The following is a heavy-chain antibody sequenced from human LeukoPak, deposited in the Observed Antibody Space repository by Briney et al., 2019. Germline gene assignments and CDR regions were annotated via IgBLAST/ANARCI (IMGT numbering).Heavy chain of an antibody. V-gene: IGHV3-30*18. CDR3: TKDSSGAIDY. CDR1: GFTFSSYG. CDR2: TSYDGSYK. D-gene: IGHD6-25*01. J-gene: IGHJ4*02. Sequence: PGRSLRLSCAASGFTFSSYGMHWVRQAPGKGLEWVSFTSYDGSYKYYADSVKGRFTISRDTYKNTLYLQMNSLRAEDTAVYYCTKDSSGAIDYWGQGTLVTVSS.